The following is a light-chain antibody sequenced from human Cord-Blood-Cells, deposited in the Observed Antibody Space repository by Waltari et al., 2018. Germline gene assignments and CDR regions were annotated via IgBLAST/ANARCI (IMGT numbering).Light chain of an antibody. V-gene: IGLV1-40*01. J-gene: IGLJ3*02. CDR2: GNS. CDR3: QSYDSSLSGSV. CDR1: SSNIGAGYD. Sequence: QSVLTQPPSVSGAPGQRVTISCTGSSSNIGAGYDVHWYQQLPGPAPKLLIYGNSKRPSGVPARFSGSKSGTSASLAITGLQAEDEADYYCQSYDSSLSGSVFGGGTKLTVL.